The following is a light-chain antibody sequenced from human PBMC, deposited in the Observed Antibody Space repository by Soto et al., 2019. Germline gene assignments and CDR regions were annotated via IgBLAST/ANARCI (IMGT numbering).Light chain of an antibody. V-gene: IGLV2-14*03. J-gene: IGLJ1*01. CDR1: SSDVGGYNS. CDR2: DVS. Sequence: QSVLTQPASVSGSPGQSIAISCTGTSSDVGGYNSASWYQQHPGKAPKLLIYDVSNRPSGVSNRFSGSKSGNTASLTISGLHAEDEADYYCSSYSTGGSYVFGTGNKLTVL. CDR3: SSYSTGGSYV.